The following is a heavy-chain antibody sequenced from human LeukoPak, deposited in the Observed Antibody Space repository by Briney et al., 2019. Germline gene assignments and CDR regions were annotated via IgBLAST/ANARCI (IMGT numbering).Heavy chain of an antibody. CDR2: IYYSGST. CDR3: ARDGYYYDSSGYYG. J-gene: IGHJ4*02. Sequence: PSETLSLTCTVSGGSISSYYWSWIRQPPGKGLEWIGYIYYSGSTNYNPSLKSRVTISVDTSKNQFSLKLSSVTAADTAVYYCARDGYYYDSSGYYGWGQGTLVTVSS. V-gene: IGHV4-59*12. CDR1: GGSISSYY. D-gene: IGHD3-22*01.